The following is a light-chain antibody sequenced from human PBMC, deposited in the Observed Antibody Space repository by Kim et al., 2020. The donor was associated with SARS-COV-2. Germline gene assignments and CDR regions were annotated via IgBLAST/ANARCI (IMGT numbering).Light chain of an antibody. V-gene: IGLV8-61*01. CDR2: GTN. CDR3: VLYMGSGSYV. J-gene: IGLJ1*01. Sequence: GGTVTLTCGLSSGSVSTTNYPTWYHQTPGQAPRILISGTNTRSSGVPDRFSGSILGNKAALTITGAQADDESDYYCVLYMGSGSYVFRTGTKVTVL. CDR1: SGSVSTTNY.